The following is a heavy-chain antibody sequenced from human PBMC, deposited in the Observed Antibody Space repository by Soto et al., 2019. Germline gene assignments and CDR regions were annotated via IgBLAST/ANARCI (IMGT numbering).Heavy chain of an antibody. J-gene: IGHJ5*02. CDR2: IYTSGST. CDR3: ARDFWSGYYEDWFDP. D-gene: IGHD3-3*01. Sequence: PSETLSLTCTVSGGSISIYYWSWIRHPAGKGLEWIGRIYTSGSTNYNPSLKSRVTMSVDTSKNQFSLKLSSVTAADTAVYYCARDFWSGYYEDWFDPWGQGTLVTVSS. CDR1: GGSISIYY. V-gene: IGHV4-4*07.